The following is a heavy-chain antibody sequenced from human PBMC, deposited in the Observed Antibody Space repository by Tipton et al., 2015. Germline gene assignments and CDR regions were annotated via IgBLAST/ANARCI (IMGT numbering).Heavy chain of an antibody. CDR1: GDSISSSNW. CDR2: IYYSGST. Sequence: TLSLTCSVSGDSISSSNWWSWVRQHPGKGLEWIGYIYYSGSTYYNPSLKSRVTISVDTSKNQFSLKLSSVTAADTAVYYCARDRGGFMVRGVSWFDPWGQGTLVTVSS. CDR3: ARDRGGFMVRGVSWFDP. J-gene: IGHJ5*02. D-gene: IGHD3-10*01. V-gene: IGHV4-31*03.